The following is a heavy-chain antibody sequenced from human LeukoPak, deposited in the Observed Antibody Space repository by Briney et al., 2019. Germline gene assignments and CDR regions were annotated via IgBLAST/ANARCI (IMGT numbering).Heavy chain of an antibody. D-gene: IGHD2-2*02. Sequence: GGSLRLSWAAAGFTFSSYGMHWVRQAPGKGLEWVAFIRYDGSNKYYADSVKGRFTISRDNSKNTLYLRMNSLRAEDTAVYYCAKDPPCSSTSCYTGYFDCWGQGTLVTVSS. J-gene: IGHJ4*02. CDR2: IRYDGSNK. CDR1: GFTFSSYG. CDR3: AKDPPCSSTSCYTGYFDC. V-gene: IGHV3-30*02.